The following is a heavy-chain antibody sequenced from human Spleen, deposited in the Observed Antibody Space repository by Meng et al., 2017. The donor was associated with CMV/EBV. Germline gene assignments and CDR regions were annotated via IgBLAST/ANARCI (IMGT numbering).Heavy chain of an antibody. CDR3: ARASFGAAKDF. D-gene: IGHD2-15*01. CDR1: GYTLSREY. V-gene: IGHV1-46*01. Sequence: AAGYTLSREYRNWVRQEHGEGLEWMGIINADGGRTTYSHKFKGRVTMTTDTSAKTGFLELRSLTPEDTAVYYCARASFGAAKDFWGQGTLVTVSS. J-gene: IGHJ4*02. CDR2: INADGGRT.